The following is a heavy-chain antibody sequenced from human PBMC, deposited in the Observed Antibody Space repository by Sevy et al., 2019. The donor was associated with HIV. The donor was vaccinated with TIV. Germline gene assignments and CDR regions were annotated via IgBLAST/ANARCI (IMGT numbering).Heavy chain of an antibody. Sequence: QSQTLSLTCAISGDSVSSNSAAWNWIRQSPSRGLEWLGRTYYRSKWYNDYAVSVKSRITINPDTSKNQFSLQLKSVTPEDTAVYYCARDRWELLHNYFDYWGQGTLVTVSS. CDR3: ARDRWELLHNYFDY. CDR2: TYYRSKWYN. V-gene: IGHV6-1*01. CDR1: GDSVSSNSAA. D-gene: IGHD1-26*01. J-gene: IGHJ4*02.